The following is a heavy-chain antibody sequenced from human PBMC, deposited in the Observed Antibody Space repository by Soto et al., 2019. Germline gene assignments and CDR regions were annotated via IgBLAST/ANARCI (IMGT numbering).Heavy chain of an antibody. CDR2: IKQDGSEK. D-gene: IGHD3-16*01. V-gene: IGHV3-7*01. Sequence: GGSLRLSCAASGFTFSSYLMSWVRQAPGKGLEWVANIKQDGSEKYYVDSVKGRFTISRDNAKNSLYLQMNSLRAEDTAVYYCARDPRGAHFDYWGQGTLVTVSS. J-gene: IGHJ4*02. CDR3: ARDPRGAHFDY. CDR1: GFTFSSYL.